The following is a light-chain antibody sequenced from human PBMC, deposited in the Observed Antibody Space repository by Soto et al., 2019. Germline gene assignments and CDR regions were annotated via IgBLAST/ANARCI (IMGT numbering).Light chain of an antibody. J-gene: IGKJ1*01. CDR3: LQHAMSPWT. V-gene: IGKV3-20*01. Sequence: EIVLTQSPGTLSLSPGERATLSCRASQSVGSNYLAWYQQKPGQAPRLLIYGASGRATGIPDRFSGSGSGTDFTLTISRLEPEDFAVYYCLQHAMSPWTFGQGTKVEIK. CDR2: GAS. CDR1: QSVGSNY.